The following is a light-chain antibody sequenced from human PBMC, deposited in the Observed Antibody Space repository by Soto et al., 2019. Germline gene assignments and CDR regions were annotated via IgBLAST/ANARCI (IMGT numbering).Light chain of an antibody. J-gene: IGKJ1*01. CDR1: QSVHNF. CDR2: GIS. V-gene: IGKV3-20*01. CDR3: QQYVTSSPRT. Sequence: EVVLTQSPATLSLSPGDRAALSCKASQSVHNFLAWYQQKPGQAPRLLMYGISRRATGIPDRFSGSGSGTDFTLTITRLEPEDFAVYYCQQYVTSSPRTFGQGTKVEIK.